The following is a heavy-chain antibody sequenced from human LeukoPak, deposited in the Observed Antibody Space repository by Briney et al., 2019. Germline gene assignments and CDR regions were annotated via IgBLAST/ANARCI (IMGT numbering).Heavy chain of an antibody. CDR3: ERDSNGQTRADDPFDI. J-gene: IGHJ3*02. CDR2: MNPNSGNT. D-gene: IGHD6-19*01. CDR1: GYTFTNVD. V-gene: IGHV1-8*02. Sequence: ASVKISCKASGYTFTNVDINWVRQASGQGREWMGWMNPNSGNTGYAQNFQGRVTITRDTSINTAYMELSSLRSEDTAVYYCERDSNGQTRADDPFDIWREGTRVTVSS.